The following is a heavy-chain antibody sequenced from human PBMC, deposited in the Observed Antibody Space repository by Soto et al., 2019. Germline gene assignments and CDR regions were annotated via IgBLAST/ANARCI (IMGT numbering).Heavy chain of an antibody. Sequence: QVQLVQSGGAVKKPGASLKVSCKASGYSCNNYGITWVRQAPGQGLVWMGWISAYNGHPKLAQTVQGRLILSIAASTSRAYREMWGLTTNNPAVYYCARASSYRHFRGVVMDVFSYNMDVWGQGTTVTVPS. CDR1: GYSCNNYG. D-gene: IGHD3-3*02. J-gene: IGHJ6*02. CDR3: ARASSYRHFRGVVMDVFSYNMDV. V-gene: IGHV1-18*01. CDR2: ISAYNGHP.